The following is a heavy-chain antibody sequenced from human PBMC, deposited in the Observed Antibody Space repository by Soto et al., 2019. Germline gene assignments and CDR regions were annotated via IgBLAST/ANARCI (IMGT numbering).Heavy chain of an antibody. Sequence: QVQLVESGGGLVKPGGSLRLSCAVSGFTFSDYYMTWIRQAPGKGLEWVSYISSSTSHTNYADSVKGRFTISRDNAKNSLFLQMNSLRAEDTAVYYCARGSEAAADYFDFWGQGTLVTVSS. CDR1: GFTFSDYY. V-gene: IGHV3-11*05. CDR3: ARGSEAAADYFDF. J-gene: IGHJ4*02. D-gene: IGHD6-13*01. CDR2: ISSSTSHT.